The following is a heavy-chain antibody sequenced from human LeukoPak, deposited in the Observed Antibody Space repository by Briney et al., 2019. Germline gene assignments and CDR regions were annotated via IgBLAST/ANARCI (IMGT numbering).Heavy chain of an antibody. J-gene: IGHJ2*01. V-gene: IGHV4-61*01. CDR3: ARAFRARYFDL. Sequence: PSETLSLTCTVSGGSVSSASYYWSWIRQPPGKGLEWIAYVYYTGSTNYNPSLKSRVTISLDTSKNQFSLKLSSVTAADTAVYYCARAFRARYFDLWGRGTLVTVSS. D-gene: IGHD2/OR15-2a*01. CDR1: GGSVSSASYY. CDR2: VYYTGST.